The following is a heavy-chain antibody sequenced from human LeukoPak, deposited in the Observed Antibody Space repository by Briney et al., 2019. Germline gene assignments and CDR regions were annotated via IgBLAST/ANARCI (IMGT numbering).Heavy chain of an antibody. V-gene: IGHV4-34*01. Sequence: SETLSLTCAVYGGSFSGYYWSWIRQPPGKGLEWMGEINHSGSTNYNPSLKSRVTMSVDTSKNQFSLKLSSVTAADTAVYYCARGGGTYSYDFWSCYYTPYYYYYMDVWGKGTTVTVSS. J-gene: IGHJ6*03. D-gene: IGHD3-3*01. CDR2: INHSGST. CDR1: GGSFSGYY. CDR3: ARGGGTYSYDFWSCYYTPYYYYYMDV.